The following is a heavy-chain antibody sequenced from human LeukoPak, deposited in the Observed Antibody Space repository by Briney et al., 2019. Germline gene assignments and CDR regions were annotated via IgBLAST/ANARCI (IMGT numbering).Heavy chain of an antibody. CDR3: ARTAAGTRIGTTYQGFDY. CDR2: IIPILGIA. J-gene: IGHJ4*02. CDR1: GGTFSIYA. D-gene: IGHD6-13*01. V-gene: IGHV1-69*04. Sequence: ASVTVSFKASGGTFSIYAISWVRQAPGQGLGWMGRIIPILGIANYAQKFQGRVTITADKSTSTAYMELSSLRSEDTAVYYCARTAAGTRIGTTYQGFDYWGQGTPVTVSS.